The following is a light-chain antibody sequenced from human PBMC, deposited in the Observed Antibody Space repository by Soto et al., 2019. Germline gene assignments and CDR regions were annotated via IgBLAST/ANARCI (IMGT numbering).Light chain of an antibody. Sequence: DIEMTQSPSTLSASVGVRVTITCRASKSISSWLAWYQQKPGKARKLLIYDAASLESGVPSRCSGSGSGTEFTLTISSLQPDDFATYYCQQYNSYSRPFGQGTKVDI. CDR3: QQYNSYSRP. CDR2: DAA. CDR1: KSISSW. J-gene: IGKJ2*01. V-gene: IGKV1-5*01.